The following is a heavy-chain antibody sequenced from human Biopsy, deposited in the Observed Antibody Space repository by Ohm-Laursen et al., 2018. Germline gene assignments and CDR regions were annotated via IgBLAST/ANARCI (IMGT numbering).Heavy chain of an antibody. J-gene: IGHJ6*02. D-gene: IGHD5-18*01. V-gene: IGHV4-59*08. Sequence: SETLSLTCTVSSGSISGYYWTWIRQAPGKGLEFIGYVYSSGSTNYNPSLKSRATISLDTSRSQVSLRLSSVTAADTAVYYCARGIAVVRSLDVWGQGTTVAVSS. CDR2: VYSSGST. CDR1: SGSISGYY. CDR3: ARGIAVVRSLDV.